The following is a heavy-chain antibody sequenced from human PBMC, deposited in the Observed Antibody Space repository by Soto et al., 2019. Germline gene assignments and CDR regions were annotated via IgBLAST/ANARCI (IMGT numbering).Heavy chain of an antibody. CDR1: GYSISSGYY. CDR3: VRSGDDYGSYIDY. V-gene: IGHV4-38-2*01. CDR2: INHRGNS. Sequence: PSETLSLTCDVSGYSISSGYYWAWVRQPPGKGMEWIGSINHRGNSYYNPSLKSRVTISVDTSKSQGSLKVSSVTAADTAVYYCVRSGDDYGSYIDYWGQGTLVTVSS. J-gene: IGHJ4*02. D-gene: IGHD4-17*01.